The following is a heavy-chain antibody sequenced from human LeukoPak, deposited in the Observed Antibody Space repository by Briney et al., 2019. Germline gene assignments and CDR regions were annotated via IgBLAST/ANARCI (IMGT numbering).Heavy chain of an antibody. CDR1: GFTFSSYW. V-gene: IGHV3-7*03. CDR3: ARHAAYYDILTGYYLSGNWFDP. J-gene: IGHJ5*02. D-gene: IGHD3-9*01. Sequence: PGGSLRLSCAASGFTFSSYWMSWVRQAPGKGLEWVANIKQDGSEKYYVDSVKGRFTISRDNAKNSLYLQMNSLRAEDTALYHCARHAAYYDILTGYYLSGNWFDPWGQGTLVTVSS. CDR2: IKQDGSEK.